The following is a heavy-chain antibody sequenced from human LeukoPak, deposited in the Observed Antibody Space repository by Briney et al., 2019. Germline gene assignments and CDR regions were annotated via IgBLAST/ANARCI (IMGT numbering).Heavy chain of an antibody. CDR1: GFRFSNYA. J-gene: IGHJ5*02. Sequence: GGSLRLSCVGSGFRFSNYAMNWVRQAPGKGLQLVSALGRSGSRTFYADSVKGRFTISRDNSKNTLYLQMDSLRAEDTAIYYCAKDDSSGYYHDHWGQGTLVTVSS. D-gene: IGHD3-22*01. CDR3: AKDDSSGYYHDH. CDR2: LGRSGSRT. V-gene: IGHV3-23*01.